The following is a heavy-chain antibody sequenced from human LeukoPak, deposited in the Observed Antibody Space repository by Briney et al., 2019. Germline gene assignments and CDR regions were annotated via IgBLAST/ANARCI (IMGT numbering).Heavy chain of an antibody. D-gene: IGHD4-17*01. Sequence: MPSGTLSLTCTVSGGSISSYYWSWIRQPPGKGLEWIGYIYYSGSTNYNPSLKSRVTISVDTSKNQFSLKLSSVTAADTAVYYCARGGMTTDYWGQGTLVTVSS. V-gene: IGHV4-59*01. J-gene: IGHJ4*02. CDR2: IYYSGST. CDR1: GGSISSYY. CDR3: ARGGMTTDY.